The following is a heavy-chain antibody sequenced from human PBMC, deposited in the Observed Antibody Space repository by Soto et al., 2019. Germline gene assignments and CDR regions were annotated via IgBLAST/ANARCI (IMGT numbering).Heavy chain of an antibody. Sequence: QVQLRESGPGLVKPWETLSLACSVSGGSMTSYYWSWIRQPAGKGLEWIGRIYTSGGTNYNPSLKSRVTMSRDTSKKQISLKLNSVTAADTAVYYCARGAVTGVDYGLDVW. CDR3: ARGAVTGVDYGLDV. CDR2: IYTSGGT. CDR1: GGSMTSYY. J-gene: IGHJ6*01. V-gene: IGHV4-4*07. D-gene: IGHD4-4*01.